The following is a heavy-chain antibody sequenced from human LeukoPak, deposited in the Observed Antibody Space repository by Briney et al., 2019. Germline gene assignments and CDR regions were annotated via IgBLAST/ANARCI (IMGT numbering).Heavy chain of an antibody. CDR1: GGSISSYY. D-gene: IGHD2-2*01. CDR3: ARERYCSSTSCPFDY. V-gene: IGHV4-59*01. CDR2: IYYSGST. J-gene: IGHJ4*02. Sequence: PSETLSLTCTVAGGSISSYYCSWIRQPPGKGLEWIGYIYYSGSTNYNPSLKSRVTISVDTSKNQFSLKLSSVTAADTAVYYCARERYCSSTSCPFDYWGQGTLVTVSS.